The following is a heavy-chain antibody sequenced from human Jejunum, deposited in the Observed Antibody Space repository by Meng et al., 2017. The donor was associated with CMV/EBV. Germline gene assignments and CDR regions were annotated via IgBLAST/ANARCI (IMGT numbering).Heavy chain of an antibody. CDR2: ISGTGDES. CDR3: VGLLTGYYSHH. J-gene: IGHJ1*01. CDR1: GFIFSDAA. V-gene: IGHV3-23*01. D-gene: IGHD3-9*01. Sequence: EVQLWGAGGGVVQPGGCLRLSCAATGFIFSDAAMRWVRQAPGKGLEWVSAISGTGDESYYAESVKGRFTISRDNSKNILFLQMNNLRAEDTALYYCVGLLTGYYSHHWGQGTLVTVSS.